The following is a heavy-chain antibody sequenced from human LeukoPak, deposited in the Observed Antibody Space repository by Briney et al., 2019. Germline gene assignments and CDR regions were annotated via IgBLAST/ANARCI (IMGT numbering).Heavy chain of an antibody. CDR2: INPNSGGT. Sequence: ASVKVSCKASGYTFTGYFIHWVRQAPGQGLEWMGWINPNSGGTNYAQKFQGRVTMTRDASINTAYMDLSRLRSNDTAVYYCAREADCSGTSCYSQFLDYWGQGTLVTVSS. D-gene: IGHD2-2*01. CDR3: AREADCSGTSCYSQFLDY. CDR1: GYTFTGYF. J-gene: IGHJ4*02. V-gene: IGHV1-2*02.